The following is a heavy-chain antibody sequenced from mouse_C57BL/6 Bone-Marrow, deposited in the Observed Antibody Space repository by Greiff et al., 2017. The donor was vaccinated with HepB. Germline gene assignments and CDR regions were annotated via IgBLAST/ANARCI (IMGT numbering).Heavy chain of an antibody. CDR3: TGIYYYGSSFYYFDY. D-gene: IGHD1-1*01. J-gene: IGHJ2*01. Sequence: EVQGVESGGGLVQPGGSMKLSCVASGFTFSNYWMNWVRQSPEKGLEWVAQIRLKSDNYATHYAESVKGRFTISRDDSKSSVYLQMNNLRAEDTGIYYCTGIYYYGSSFYYFDYWGQGTTLTVSS. CDR2: IRLKSDNYAT. V-gene: IGHV6-3*01. CDR1: GFTFSNYW.